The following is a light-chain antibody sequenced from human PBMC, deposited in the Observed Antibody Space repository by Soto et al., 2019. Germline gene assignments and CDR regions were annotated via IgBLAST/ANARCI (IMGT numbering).Light chain of an antibody. CDR2: DVS. Sequence: QSVLTQPASVSGSPGQSITISCTGTSSDVGGYNYVSWYQQHPGKDPKLMIYDVSNRPSGVSNHFSGSKSGNTASLTISGLQAEGEADYYCSSYTSSSTPYVFGTGTKVTVL. CDR1: SSDVGGYNY. CDR3: SSYTSSSTPYV. J-gene: IGLJ1*01. V-gene: IGLV2-14*01.